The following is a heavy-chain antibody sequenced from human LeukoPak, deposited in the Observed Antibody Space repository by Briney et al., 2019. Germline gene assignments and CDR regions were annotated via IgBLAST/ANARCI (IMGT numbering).Heavy chain of an antibody. CDR3: VRSRGYSYGYSYYFDY. CDR1: GYSFTTNW. J-gene: IGHJ4*02. CDR2: IYPGDSET. D-gene: IGHD5-18*01. Sequence: GESLKISSKGSGYSFTTNWIGWVRQMPGRGLEWRGIIYPGDSETRYSPSFQCQVIISADKSISTAYLQWSSLNASDTAIYYCVRSRGYSYGYSYYFDYWGQGTLVTVSS. V-gene: IGHV5-51*01.